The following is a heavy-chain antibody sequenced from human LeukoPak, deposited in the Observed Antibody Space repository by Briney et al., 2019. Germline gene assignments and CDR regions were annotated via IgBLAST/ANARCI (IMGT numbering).Heavy chain of an antibody. V-gene: IGHV4-59*08. D-gene: IGHD2-15*01. J-gene: IGHJ3*02. CDR3: ASYFPDMVVAAFDI. Sequence: PSETLFLTCTVSGGSISSYYWSWIRQPPGKGLEWIGYIYYSGSTNYNPSLKSRVTISVDTSKNQFSLKLSSVTAADTAVYYCASYFPDMVVAAFDIWGQGTMVTVSS. CDR1: GGSISSYY. CDR2: IYYSGST.